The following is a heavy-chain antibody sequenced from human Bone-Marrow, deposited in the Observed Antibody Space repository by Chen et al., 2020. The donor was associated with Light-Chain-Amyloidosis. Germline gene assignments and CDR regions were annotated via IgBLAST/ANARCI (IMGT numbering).Heavy chain of an antibody. D-gene: IGHD3-9*01. Sequence: EVQLVESGGGLLQRGGSLRLSCAASGFAFSSYAMSWVRQAPGKGLEWVSTMSGSGCSRYYGDSVKGRLTISRDNSQNALFRQMNSLRAEDTAVYYCAKDISYDDILPGYPADAFDIWGQGTMVTVSS. CDR3: AKDISYDDILPGYPADAFDI. CDR2: MSGSGCSR. V-gene: IGHV3-23*04. CDR1: GFAFSSYA. J-gene: IGHJ3*02.